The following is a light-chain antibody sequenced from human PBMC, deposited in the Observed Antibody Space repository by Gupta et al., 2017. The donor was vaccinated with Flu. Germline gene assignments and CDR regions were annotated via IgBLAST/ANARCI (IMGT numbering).Light chain of an antibody. J-gene: IGKJ3*01. CDR2: DAS. Sequence: ERATLSCRASQSGSSSYLAWYQQKPGQAPRLLIYDASSRATGIPDRFSGSGSGTDFTLTISRLEPEDFAVYYCQQYGRSPFTFGPGTKVDIK. CDR3: QQYGRSPFT. CDR1: QSGSSSY. V-gene: IGKV3-20*01.